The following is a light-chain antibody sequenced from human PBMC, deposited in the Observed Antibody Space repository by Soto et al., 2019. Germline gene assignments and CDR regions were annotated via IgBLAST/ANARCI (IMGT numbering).Light chain of an antibody. CDR2: LKGSGTY. CDR1: SGHSSYI. V-gene: IGLV4-60*03. Sequence: QPVLTQSSSASASLGSSVKLTCTLSSGHSSYIIAWHQHQPGKAPRYLMKLKGSGTYNKGSGVPDRFSGSSSGADRYLIISNLQSEDETDYYCETWDNNTRLFGGGTQLTV. CDR3: ETWDNNTRL. J-gene: IGLJ3*02.